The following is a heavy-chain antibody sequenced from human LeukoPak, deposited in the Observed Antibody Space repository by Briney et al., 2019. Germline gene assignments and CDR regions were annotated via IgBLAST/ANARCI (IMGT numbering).Heavy chain of an antibody. J-gene: IGHJ3*02. CDR3: AKRSYYGSGSYGGRDAFDI. D-gene: IGHD3-10*01. CDR2: ISGSGGST. CDR1: GFTFSSYA. V-gene: IGHV3-23*01. Sequence: PGGSLRLSCAASGFTFSSYAMSWVRQAPGKGLEWVSAISGSGGSTYYADSVKGRFTISRDNSKNTLYLQMNSLRAEDTAVYYCAKRSYYGSGSYGGRDAFDIWGQGTMVTVSS.